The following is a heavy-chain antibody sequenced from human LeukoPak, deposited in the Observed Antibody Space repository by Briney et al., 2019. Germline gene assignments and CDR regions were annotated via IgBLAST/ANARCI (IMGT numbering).Heavy chain of an antibody. CDR3: ARSKVWGITPRTIIRGYYFDY. V-gene: IGHV4-34*01. CDR2: INHSGST. Sequence: SETLSLTCAVYGGSFSGYYWSWIRQPPGKGLEWIGEINHSGSTNYNPSLKSRVTISVDTSKNQFSLELSSVTAADTAVYYCARSKVWGITPRTIIRGYYFDYWGQGTLVTVSS. D-gene: IGHD3-16*01. CDR1: GGSFSGYY. J-gene: IGHJ4*02.